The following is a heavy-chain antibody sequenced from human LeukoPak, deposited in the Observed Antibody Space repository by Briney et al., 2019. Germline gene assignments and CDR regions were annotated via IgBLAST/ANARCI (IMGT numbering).Heavy chain of an antibody. V-gene: IGHV3-64*01. CDR2: ISSNGGST. CDR1: GFTFSSYA. D-gene: IGHD6-19*01. CDR3: ARRAVAGSFFDY. Sequence: GGSLRLSCAASGFTFSSYAMHWVRQAPGKGLEYVSAISSNGGSTYYANSVKGRFTISRDNSKNTLYLQMGSLRAEDMAVYYCARRAVAGSFFDYWGQGTLVTVSS. J-gene: IGHJ4*02.